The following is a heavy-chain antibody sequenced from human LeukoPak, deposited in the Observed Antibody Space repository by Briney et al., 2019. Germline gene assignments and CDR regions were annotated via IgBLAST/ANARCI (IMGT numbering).Heavy chain of an antibody. CDR2: ISGSGSGSST. V-gene: IGHV3-23*01. Sequence: PGGSLRLSCAASGFTFSSSAMSWVRQAPGKGLEWVSTISGSGSGSSTYYADSVKGRFTISRDNSKNTLYLQMNSLRAEDAAVYYCARDGGRNNDYWGQGTLVTVSS. CDR1: GFTFSSSA. D-gene: IGHD3-3*01. J-gene: IGHJ4*02. CDR3: ARDGGRNNDY.